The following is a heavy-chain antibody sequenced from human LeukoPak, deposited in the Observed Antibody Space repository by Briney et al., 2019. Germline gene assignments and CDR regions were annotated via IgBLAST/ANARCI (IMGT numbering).Heavy chain of an antibody. CDR3: ARRSRKGDFWSGYG. Sequence: GGSLRLSCAASGFTFSSYGMHWVRQAPGKGLEWVANIKQDGSEKYYVDSVKGRFTISRDNAKNSLYLQMNSLRAEDTAVYYCARRSRKGDFWSGYGWGQGTMVTVSS. J-gene: IGHJ3*01. V-gene: IGHV3-7*01. D-gene: IGHD3-3*01. CDR2: IKQDGSEK. CDR1: GFTFSSYG.